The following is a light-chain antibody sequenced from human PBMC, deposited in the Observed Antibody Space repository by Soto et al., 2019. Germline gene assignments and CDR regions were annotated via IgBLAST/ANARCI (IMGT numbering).Light chain of an antibody. CDR1: QSVISY. CDR2: DAS. J-gene: IGKJ1*01. V-gene: IGKV3-11*01. Sequence: EIVLTQSPATLFLSPGERATLSCRASQSVISYLAWYQQKPGRAPRLLIYDASNRATGIPARFSGSGSGTDFTLTISSLEPEDFAVYYCQQRSNWPWTFGQGTKVEIK. CDR3: QQRSNWPWT.